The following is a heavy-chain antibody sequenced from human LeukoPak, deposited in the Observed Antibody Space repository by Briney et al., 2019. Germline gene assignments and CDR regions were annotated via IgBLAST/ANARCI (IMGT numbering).Heavy chain of an antibody. CDR1: GGSIRGYY. V-gene: IGHV4-59*08. Sequence: RPSETLSLTCTVSGGSIRGYYWSWVRQPPGKGLEWLAYIYYSGSTNYNPSLKSRVTISLDTSKNQFSLKLSSVTAADTAVYYCAVGATHYYMDVWGKGTTVTVSS. D-gene: IGHD3-16*01. CDR3: AVGATHYYMDV. CDR2: IYYSGST. J-gene: IGHJ6*03.